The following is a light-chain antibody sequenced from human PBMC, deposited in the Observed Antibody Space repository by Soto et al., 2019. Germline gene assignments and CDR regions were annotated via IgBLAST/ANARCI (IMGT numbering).Light chain of an antibody. V-gene: IGLV2-8*01. CDR2: EVS. CDR1: RSDIGLYNY. J-gene: IGLJ2*01. CDR3: SSYAGSLVV. Sequence: QSALTQPASVSGSPGQSITISCAGTRSDIGLYNYVSWYQQHPGKAPKLMIYEVSKRPSGVPDRFSGSKSGNTASLTVSGLQAEDEADYYCSSYAGSLVVFGGGTKLTVL.